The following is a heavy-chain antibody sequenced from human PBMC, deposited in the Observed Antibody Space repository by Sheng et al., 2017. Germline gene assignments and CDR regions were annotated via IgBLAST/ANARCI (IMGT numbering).Heavy chain of an antibody. J-gene: IGHJ4*02. CDR3: ASGQLVGYFDY. Sequence: QVQLVESGGGVVQPGRSLRLSCAASGFTFSSYAMHWVRQAPGKGLEWVAVISYDGSNKYYADSVKGRFTISRDNSKNTLYLQMNSLRAEDTAVYYCASGQLVGYFDYWGQGTLVTVSS. CDR2: ISYDGSNK. D-gene: IGHD6-6*01. CDR1: GFTFSSYA. V-gene: IGHV3-30*04.